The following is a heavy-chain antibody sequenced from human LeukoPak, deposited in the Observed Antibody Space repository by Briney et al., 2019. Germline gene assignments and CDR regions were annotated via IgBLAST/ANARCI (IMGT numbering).Heavy chain of an antibody. V-gene: IGHV3-66*01. D-gene: IGHD3-22*01. Sequence: GGSLRLSCAASGFTVSSNYMSWVRQAPGKGLEWVSVIYSGGSTYYAGSVKGRFTISRDNSKNTLYLQMNSLRAEDTAVYYCARDYYDSSGYYYYYYGMDVWGLGTTVTVSS. CDR3: ARDYYDSSGYYYYYYGMDV. J-gene: IGHJ6*02. CDR1: GFTVSSNY. CDR2: IYSGGST.